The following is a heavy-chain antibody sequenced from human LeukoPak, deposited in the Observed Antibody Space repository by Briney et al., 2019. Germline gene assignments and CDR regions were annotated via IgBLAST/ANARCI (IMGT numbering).Heavy chain of an antibody. CDR1: GFTFSRYN. CDR3: ASPGCGSGPWYFDY. J-gene: IGHJ4*02. D-gene: IGHD3-10*01. Sequence: PGGSLRLSCVASGFTFSRYNMTWVRQAPGKGLEWVSAIYSGGSTYYADSVKGRFTISRDNSKNTLYLQMNSLRVEDTAVYYCASPGCGSGPWYFDYWGQGTLVTVSS. V-gene: IGHV3-53*01. CDR2: IYSGGST.